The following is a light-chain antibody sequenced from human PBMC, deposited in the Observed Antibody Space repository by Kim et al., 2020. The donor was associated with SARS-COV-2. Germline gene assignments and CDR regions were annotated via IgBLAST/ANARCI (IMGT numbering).Light chain of an antibody. J-gene: IGLJ1*01. CDR3: QAWDSSTHNYV. CDR2: QDN. Sequence: SYELTQPPSVSVSPGQTASITCSGYKLGDKYVSWYQQKPGQSPVVVIYQDNQRHSGIPERFSGSNSGNTATLTISGTQARDEADYYCQAWDSSTHNYVFGAGTKVTVL. CDR1: KLGDKY. V-gene: IGLV3-1*01.